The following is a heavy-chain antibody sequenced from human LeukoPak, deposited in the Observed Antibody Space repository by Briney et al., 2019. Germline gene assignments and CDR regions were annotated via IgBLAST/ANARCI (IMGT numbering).Heavy chain of an antibody. CDR3: ARDGVTGTYYNWFDP. J-gene: IGHJ5*02. Sequence: SVKVSCTASGGTFSSYAISWVRQAPGQGLEWMGGIIPIFGTANYAQKFQGRVTITADKSTSTAYMELSSLRSEDTAVYYCARDGVTGTYYNWFDPWGQGTLVTVSS. V-gene: IGHV1-69*06. CDR2: IIPIFGTA. CDR1: GGTFSSYA. D-gene: IGHD1-7*01.